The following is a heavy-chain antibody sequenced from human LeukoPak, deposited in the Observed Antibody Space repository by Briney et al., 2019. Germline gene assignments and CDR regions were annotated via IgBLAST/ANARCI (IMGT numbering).Heavy chain of an antibody. CDR3: AKNPAIVVATLWFDP. J-gene: IGHJ5*02. CDR1: GFTFSSFV. CDR2: ISGGGSNT. D-gene: IGHD3-22*01. Sequence: GGSLRLSCAASGFTFSSFVMSWVRQAPGKGLEWVSVISGGGSNTFYTDSVKGRFTISRDNSKNTLYLQMNSLRAEDTAIYYCAKNPAIVVATLWFDPWGQGTLVTVSS. V-gene: IGHV3-23*01.